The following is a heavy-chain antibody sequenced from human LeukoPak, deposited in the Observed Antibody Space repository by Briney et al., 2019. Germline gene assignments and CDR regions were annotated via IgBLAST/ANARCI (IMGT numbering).Heavy chain of an antibody. Sequence: GGSLRLSCAASGFTFSSYAMSWVRQGPGKGLEWVSTISGSGGSTYYADSVKGRFTISRDNSKSTLYLQMNSLRAEDTAVYFCAKDVTMIVVVGNYFDYWGRGTLVTVSS. V-gene: IGHV3-23*01. CDR1: GFTFSSYA. CDR3: AKDVTMIVVVGNYFDY. CDR2: ISGSGGST. D-gene: IGHD3-22*01. J-gene: IGHJ4*02.